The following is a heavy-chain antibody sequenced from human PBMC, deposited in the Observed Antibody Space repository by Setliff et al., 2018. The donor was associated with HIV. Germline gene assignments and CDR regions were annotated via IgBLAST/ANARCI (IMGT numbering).Heavy chain of an antibody. D-gene: IGHD3-3*01. CDR2: IYTSGST. V-gene: IGHV4-61*02. Sequence: PSETLSLTCTVSGGSISSGSYYWSWIRQPAGKGLEWIGRIYTSGSTNYNPSLKSRVTISVDTSKNQFSLKLSSVTAADTAVYYCARGFLEWLFWFDPWGQGTLVTVSS. CDR3: ARGFLEWLFWFDP. J-gene: IGHJ5*02. CDR1: GGSISSGSYY.